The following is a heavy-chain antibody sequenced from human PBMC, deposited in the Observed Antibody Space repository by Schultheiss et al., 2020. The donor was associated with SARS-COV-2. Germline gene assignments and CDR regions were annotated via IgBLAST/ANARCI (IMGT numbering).Heavy chain of an antibody. V-gene: IGHV3-21*01. D-gene: IGHD5-12*01. Sequence: GGSLRLSCAASGFTFSSYAMHWVRQAPGKGLEWVSSISSSSSYIYYADSVKGRFTISRDNAKNSLYLQMNSLRAEDTAVYYCARDHEPAALYSGYGKWGQGTLVTVSS. J-gene: IGHJ4*02. CDR1: GFTFSSYA. CDR2: ISSSSSYI. CDR3: ARDHEPAALYSGYGK.